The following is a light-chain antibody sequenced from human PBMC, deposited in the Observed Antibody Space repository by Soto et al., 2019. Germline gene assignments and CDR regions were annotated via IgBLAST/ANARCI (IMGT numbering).Light chain of an antibody. Sequence: EIVLTQSPGTLSLSPGERATLSCRASQSVSSSYLAWYQQKPGQAPRLLIYDASSRATGITDRFSGSGSGTDFTLTISRLEPEDFTVYYCQQYGSSQETFGQRTKVEIK. J-gene: IGKJ1*01. CDR3: QQYGSSQET. CDR1: QSVSSSY. CDR2: DAS. V-gene: IGKV3-20*01.